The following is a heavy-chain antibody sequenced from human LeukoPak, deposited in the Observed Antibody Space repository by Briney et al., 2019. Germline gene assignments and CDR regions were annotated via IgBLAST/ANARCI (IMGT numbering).Heavy chain of an antibody. D-gene: IGHD5-18*01. CDR1: GYTFTGYY. CDR2: INAGNGNT. V-gene: IGHV1-3*03. Sequence: ASVKVSCKASGYTFTGYYMHWVRQAPGQRLEWMGWINAGNGNTKYSQGFQGRVTITRDTSASTAYMELSSLRSEDMAVYYCAAGYSYAFDYWGQGTLVTVSS. J-gene: IGHJ4*02. CDR3: AAGYSYAFDY.